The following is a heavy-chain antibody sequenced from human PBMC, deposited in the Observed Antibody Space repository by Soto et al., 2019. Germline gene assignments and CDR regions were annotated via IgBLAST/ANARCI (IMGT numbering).Heavy chain of an antibody. CDR1: GGTFSSYT. Sequence: SVKVSCKASGGTFSSYTISWVRQAPGQGLEWMGRIIPILGIANYAQKLQGRVTITADKSTSTAYMELSSLRSEDTAVFYFAGAQGACSGGSCYTRSRLATTNYYYGMDVWG. V-gene: IGHV1-69*02. D-gene: IGHD2-15*01. CDR3: AGAQGACSGGSCYTRSRLATTNYYYGMDV. CDR2: IIPILGIA. J-gene: IGHJ6*02.